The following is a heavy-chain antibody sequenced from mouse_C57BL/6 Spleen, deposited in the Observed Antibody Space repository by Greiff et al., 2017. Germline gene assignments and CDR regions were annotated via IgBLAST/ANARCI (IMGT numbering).Heavy chain of an antibody. CDR1: GYTFTSYW. D-gene: IGHD1-1*01. V-gene: IGHV1-53*01. Sequence: QVQLKQPGPELVKPGASVKLSCKASGYTFTSYWMHWVKQRPGQGLEWIGNINPSNGGTNYNEKFKSKATLNVDKSSSTADMQLSSLTSEDSAFYYCARYGSSSGYFDVWGTGTTVTVSS. CDR3: ARYGSSSGYFDV. J-gene: IGHJ1*03. CDR2: INPSNGGT.